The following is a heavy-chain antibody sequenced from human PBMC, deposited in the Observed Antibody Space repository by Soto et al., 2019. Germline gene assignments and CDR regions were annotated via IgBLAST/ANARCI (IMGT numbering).Heavy chain of an antibody. V-gene: IGHV4-39*01. Sequence: LSRTCTVSGGSIRSSSYYWGCIRQPPGKGLEWIASIDYTGNTFYNPSLTSRVTISVDTSKNQFSLKVTSVTAADTAVYYCARINKGYGTDSWGQGTLVTVSS. CDR2: IDYTGNT. CDR3: ARINKGYGTDS. CDR1: GGSIRSSSYY. D-gene: IGHD5-18*01. J-gene: IGHJ4*02.